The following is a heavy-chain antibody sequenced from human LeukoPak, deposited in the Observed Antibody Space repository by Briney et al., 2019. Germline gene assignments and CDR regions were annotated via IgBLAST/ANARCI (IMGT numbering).Heavy chain of an antibody. CDR2: INWNGGST. V-gene: IGHV3-20*04. D-gene: IGHD3-10*01. Sequence: GGSLRLSCAASGFRFNTYWMSWVRQAPGKGLEWVSGINWNGGSTGYADSVKGRFTISRDNAKNSLYLQMNSLRAEDTALYYCARGVLLRNAFDIWGQGTMVTVSS. CDR3: ARGVLLRNAFDI. J-gene: IGHJ3*02. CDR1: GFRFNTYW.